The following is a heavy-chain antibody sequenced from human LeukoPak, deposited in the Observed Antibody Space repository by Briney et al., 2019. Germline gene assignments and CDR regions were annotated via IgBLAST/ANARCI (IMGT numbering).Heavy chain of an antibody. J-gene: IGHJ2*01. Sequence: SETLSLTCTVSGGSISSYYWSWIRQPAGKGLVWIGRTYTSGSTNYNPSLKSRVTMSVDTSKNQFSLKLSSVTAADTAVYYCARDLWDLRFGERTNWYFDLWGRGTLVTVSS. CDR3: ARDLWDLRFGERTNWYFDL. CDR2: TYTSGST. V-gene: IGHV4-4*07. CDR1: GGSISSYY. D-gene: IGHD3-10*01.